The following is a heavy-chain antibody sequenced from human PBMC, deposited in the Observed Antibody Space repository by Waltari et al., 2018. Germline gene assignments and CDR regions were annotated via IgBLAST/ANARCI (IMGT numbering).Heavy chain of an antibody. CDR2: IIPIFGTA. CDR3: ARDMGRIVGATPLDY. V-gene: IGHV1-69*05. J-gene: IGHJ4*02. D-gene: IGHD1-26*01. Sequence: QVQLVQSGAEVKKPGSSVKVSCKASGGTFSSYAISWVRQAPGQGLEWMGGIIPIFGTANYAQTVQCRVTITTDECTSTAYMELSSLRSEDTAVYYCARDMGRIVGATPLDYWGQGTLVTVSS. CDR1: GGTFSSYA.